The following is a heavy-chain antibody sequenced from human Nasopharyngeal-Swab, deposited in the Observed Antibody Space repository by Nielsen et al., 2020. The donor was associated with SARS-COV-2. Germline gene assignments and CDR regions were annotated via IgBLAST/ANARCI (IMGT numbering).Heavy chain of an antibody. D-gene: IGHD6-6*01. CDR1: GYTFTSYG. J-gene: IGHJ4*02. CDR2: ISSYNGDT. Sequence: ASVKVSCKASGYTFTSYGIGWVRQAPAQGLEWRGWISSYNGDTNYAQQLQGRVTMSTDTSTGTAYMELRSLNSDDTAMYYCARGYSGSSSFDYWGQGTLVTVSS. V-gene: IGHV1-18*01. CDR3: ARGYSGSSSFDY.